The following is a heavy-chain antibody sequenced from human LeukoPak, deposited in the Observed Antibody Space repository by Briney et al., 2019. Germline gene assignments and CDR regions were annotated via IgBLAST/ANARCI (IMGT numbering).Heavy chain of an antibody. CDR3: ASSDRSSWYDY. Sequence: GGSLRLSCAASGFTFSSYAMNWVRQAPGKGLEWVSVISGSGVNTYYADSVTGRFTISRDNSKNTLYLQMNSLRVEDTAVYYCASSDRSSWYDYWGQGTLVTVSS. V-gene: IGHV3-23*01. CDR2: ISGSGVNT. D-gene: IGHD6-13*01. J-gene: IGHJ4*02. CDR1: GFTFSSYA.